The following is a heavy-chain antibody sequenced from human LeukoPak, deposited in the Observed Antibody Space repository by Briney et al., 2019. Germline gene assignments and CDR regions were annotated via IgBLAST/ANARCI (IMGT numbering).Heavy chain of an antibody. CDR2: IYYSGST. CDR3: ARRVGSCYPACWFDP. CDR1: GGSISSSSYY. V-gene: IGHV4-39*01. J-gene: IGHJ5*02. Sequence: PSETLSLTCTVSGGSISSSSYYWGWIRQPPGKGLEWIGSIYYSGSTYYNPSLKSRVTISVDTSKNQFSLKLSSVTAADAAVYYCARRVGSCYPACWFDPWGQGTLVTVSS. D-gene: IGHD2-15*01.